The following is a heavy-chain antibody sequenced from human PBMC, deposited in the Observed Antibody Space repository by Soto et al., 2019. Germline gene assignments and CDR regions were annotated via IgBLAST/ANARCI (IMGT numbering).Heavy chain of an antibody. CDR2: IIPIFGPA. CDR3: ATGSFTSTGGRIGYHYNAMDV. V-gene: IGHV1-69*01. D-gene: IGHD2-2*01. J-gene: IGHJ6*02. Sequence: QVQLVQSGAEVKKPGSSVKVSCKSSGHTFSSHSINWVRQAPGQGLEWMGGIIPIFGPANFAKKFQGRVTIPTDESTTTAYIELNSLRSEDTAVYYCATGSFTSTGGRIGYHYNAMDVWGQGTTVTVSS. CDR1: GHTFSSHS.